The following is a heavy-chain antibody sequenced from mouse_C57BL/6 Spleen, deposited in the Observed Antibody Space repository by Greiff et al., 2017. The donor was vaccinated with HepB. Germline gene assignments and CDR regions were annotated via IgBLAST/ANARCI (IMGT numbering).Heavy chain of an antibody. V-gene: IGHV1-18*01. Sequence: DVQLQESGPELVKPGASVKIPCKASGYTFTDYNMDWVKQSHGKSLEWIGDINPNNGGTIYNQKFKGKATLTVDKSSSTAYMELRSLTSEDTAVYYCARRGIYYGSSHPGGFAYWGQGTLVTVSA. J-gene: IGHJ3*01. D-gene: IGHD1-1*01. CDR3: ARRGIYYGSSHPGGFAY. CDR1: GYTFTDYN. CDR2: INPNNGGT.